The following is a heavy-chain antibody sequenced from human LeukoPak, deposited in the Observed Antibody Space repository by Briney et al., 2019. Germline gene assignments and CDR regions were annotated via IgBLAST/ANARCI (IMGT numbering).Heavy chain of an antibody. J-gene: IGHJ4*02. CDR3: ARDLGSSDDY. CDR1: GGSISSHY. V-gene: IGHV4-59*11. Sequence: SSETLSLTCTVSGGSISSHYWSWIRQPPGKGLEWIGYIYYSGSTNYNPSLKSRVTISVDTSKNQLSLKLSSVTAADTAVYYCARDLGSSDDYRGQGTLVTVSS. D-gene: IGHD5-12*01. CDR2: IYYSGST.